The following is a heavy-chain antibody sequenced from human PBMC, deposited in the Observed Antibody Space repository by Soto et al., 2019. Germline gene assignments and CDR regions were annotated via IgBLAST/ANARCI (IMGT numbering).Heavy chain of an antibody. CDR1: GGSVSSSSYF. J-gene: IGHJ4*02. Sequence: QVHLQESGPGLVKPSETLSLTCSVSGGSVSSSSYFWGWIRPPPGKGLEWIGSVYNGGTTYHNPSLKSRITLSIDTSKDQFSLNLSSVTAADTAVYFCARHEVIFGGSLPRAFDYWGQGSLVTVSS. CDR3: ARHEVIFGGSLPRAFDY. CDR2: VYNGGTT. V-gene: IGHV4-39*01. D-gene: IGHD3-16*01.